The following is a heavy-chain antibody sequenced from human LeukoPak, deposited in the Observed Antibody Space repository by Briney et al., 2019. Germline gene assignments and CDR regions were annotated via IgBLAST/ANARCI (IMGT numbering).Heavy chain of an antibody. CDR2: IYYSGST. CDR1: GGSISSSSYY. D-gene: IGHD3-10*01. J-gene: IGHJ3*02. V-gene: IGHV4-39*02. Sequence: SETLSLTCTVSGGSISSSSYYWGWIRQPPGKGLEWIGSIYYSGSTYYNPSLKSRVTISVDTSKNQFSLKLSSVTAADTAVYYCARDLVTSMVRGVMIGSRCAFDIWGQGTMVTVSS. CDR3: ARDLVTSMVRGVMIGSRCAFDI.